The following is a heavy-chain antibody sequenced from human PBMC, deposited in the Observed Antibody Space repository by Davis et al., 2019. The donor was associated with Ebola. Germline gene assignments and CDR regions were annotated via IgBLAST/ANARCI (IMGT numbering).Heavy chain of an antibody. Sequence: GESLKISCVASGFSFSSYWMHWVRQAPGKGLVWVSCINRDGSTTTYADSVKGRFTISRDNAKNTLYLQMNNLRDEDTAVYYCARVLPITGDEWYYYGMDVWGKGTTVTVSS. CDR1: GFSFSSYW. D-gene: IGHD7-27*01. J-gene: IGHJ6*04. CDR2: INRDGSTT. CDR3: ARVLPITGDEWYYYGMDV. V-gene: IGHV3-74*03.